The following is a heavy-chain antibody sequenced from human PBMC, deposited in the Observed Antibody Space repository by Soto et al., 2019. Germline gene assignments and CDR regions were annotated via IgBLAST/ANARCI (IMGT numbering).Heavy chain of an antibody. CDR3: MRYPNGNYIGAFDS. J-gene: IGHJ3*01. D-gene: IGHD1-7*01. Sequence: PGGSLRVSCVASGFTFSAYAMTWFRQAPGRGLECVSSITVGGDVTTYADSVSSRFTISRDNSKKTLYLQRNSLRAEDTSVYYCMRYPNGNYIGAFDSWGQGTLVSVSS. CDR1: GFTFSAYA. CDR2: ITVGGDVT. V-gene: IGHV3-23*01.